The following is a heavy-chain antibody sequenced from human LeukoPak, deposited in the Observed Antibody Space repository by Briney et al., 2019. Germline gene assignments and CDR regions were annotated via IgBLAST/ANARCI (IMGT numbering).Heavy chain of an antibody. V-gene: IGHV4-34*01. CDR1: GGSFSGYY. J-gene: IGHJ4*02. D-gene: IGHD3-22*01. Sequence: SETLSLTCAVYGGSFSGYYWSWIRQPPGKGLEWIGEINHSGSTNYNPSLKSRVTISVDTSKNQFSLNLTSVTAADTALYYCAGIDSSTSAYYFDNWGQGTLITVSS. CDR2: INHSGST. CDR3: AGIDSSTSAYYFDN.